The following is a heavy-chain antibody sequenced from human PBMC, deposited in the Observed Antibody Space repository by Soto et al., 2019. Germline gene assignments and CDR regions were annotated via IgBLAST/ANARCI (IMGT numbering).Heavy chain of an antibody. Sequence: GGSLRLSCAASGFTFSSYAMSWVRQAPGKGLEWVSAISGSGGSTYYADSVKGRLTISRDNSKNTLYAQMNSLRAEDTAVYYCAKGGQYYYDSSGYGAFDIWGQGTMVTVSS. J-gene: IGHJ3*02. CDR3: AKGGQYYYDSSGYGAFDI. CDR2: ISGSGGST. V-gene: IGHV3-23*01. D-gene: IGHD3-22*01. CDR1: GFTFSSYA.